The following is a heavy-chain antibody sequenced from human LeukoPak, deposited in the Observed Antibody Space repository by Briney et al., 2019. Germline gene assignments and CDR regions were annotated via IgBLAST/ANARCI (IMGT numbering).Heavy chain of an antibody. Sequence: ASVKVSCKASGDTFIRDAISWVRQAPGQGLEWMGGIIPIFGTANYAQKFQGRVTITADESTSTAYMELSSLRSEATAVYCGARLNTRDFLASYRLGYFDYWGQGTLVTVSS. J-gene: IGHJ4*02. CDR1: GDTFIRDA. D-gene: IGHD3-9*01. CDR3: ARLNTRDFLASYRLGYFDY. V-gene: IGHV1-69*13. CDR2: IIPIFGTA.